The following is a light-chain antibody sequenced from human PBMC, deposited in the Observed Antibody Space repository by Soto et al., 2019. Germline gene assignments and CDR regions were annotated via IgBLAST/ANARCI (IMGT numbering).Light chain of an antibody. CDR3: QHYGDSSST. CDR2: DAS. V-gene: IGKV3D-20*01. Sequence: IVLTQSPGTLSVSPGEVATRSCGASQTIAYNFLAWYQQKPGLAPRLLVYDASKRATGIPDRFSGSGSGTDFTLNITTLEPEDFAVYYCQHYGDSSSTFGGGTRVEI. J-gene: IGKJ4*01. CDR1: QTIAYNF.